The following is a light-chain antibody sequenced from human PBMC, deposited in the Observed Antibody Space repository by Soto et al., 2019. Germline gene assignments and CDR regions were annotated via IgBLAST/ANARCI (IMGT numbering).Light chain of an antibody. V-gene: IGKV3-20*01. J-gene: IGKJ2*01. Sequence: EIVLTQSPGTLSLSPGERATLSCRASQSVSSSYLAWYQQKPGQAPRLLIYGASSRSTGIPDRFSGSGSGTDFTLTISALEPEDFAVYDCHQYGSSPYTFGLGTKLVIK. CDR3: HQYGSSPYT. CDR2: GAS. CDR1: QSVSSSY.